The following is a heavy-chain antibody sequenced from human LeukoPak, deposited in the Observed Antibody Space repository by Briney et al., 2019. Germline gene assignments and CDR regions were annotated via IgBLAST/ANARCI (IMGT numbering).Heavy chain of an antibody. V-gene: IGHV3-23*01. CDR3: ARQRVPAAGNWFDP. CDR1: GFTFSSYA. J-gene: IGHJ5*02. CDR2: ISGSGGST. Sequence: PGGSLRLSCAASGFTFSSYAMSWVRQAPGKGLEWVSTISGSGGSTYYADSVKGRFTISGDNSKNTLNLQMNSLRAEDTAVYYCARQRVPAAGNWFDPWGQGTLVTVSS. D-gene: IGHD2-2*01.